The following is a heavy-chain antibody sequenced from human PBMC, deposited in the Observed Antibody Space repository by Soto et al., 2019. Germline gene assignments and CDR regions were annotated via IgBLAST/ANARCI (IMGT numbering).Heavy chain of an antibody. CDR2: IIPIFGTA. V-gene: IGHV1-69*13. Sequence: SVKVSCKASGGTFSSYAISWVRQAPGQGLEWMGGIIPIFGTANYAQKFQGRVTITADESTSTAYMELSSLRSEDTAVYYCACCLRGMCRGTYSSSSGWFDPWGQGTLVTVSS. J-gene: IGHJ5*02. CDR1: GGTFSSYA. CDR3: ACCLRGMCRGTYSSSSGWFDP. D-gene: IGHD6-6*01.